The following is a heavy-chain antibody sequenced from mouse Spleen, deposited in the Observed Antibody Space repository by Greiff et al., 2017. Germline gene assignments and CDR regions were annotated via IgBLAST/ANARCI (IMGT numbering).Heavy chain of an antibody. CDR2: ISNGGGST. CDR3: ARRGGNYDFDY. J-gene: IGHJ2*01. CDR1: GFTFSDYY. D-gene: IGHD2-1*01. V-gene: IGHV5-12*02. Sequence: EVQRVESGGGLVQPGGSLKLSCATSGFTFSDYYMYWVRQTPEKRLEWVAYISNGGGSTYYPDTVKGRFTISRDHAKNTLYLQMSRLKSEDTAMYYCARRGGNYDFDYWGQGNTLTGSS.